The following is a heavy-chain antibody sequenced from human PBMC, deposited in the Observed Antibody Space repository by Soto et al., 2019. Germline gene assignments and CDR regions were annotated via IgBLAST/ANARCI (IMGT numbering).Heavy chain of an antibody. V-gene: IGHV3-21*01. CDR3: ARDCRGCSWYPGMDG. D-gene: IGHD2-15*01. CDR2: ISSSGYI. CDR1: GFNFNSYT. Sequence: EVQLVESGGGLVKPGGSLRLSCAASGFNFNSYTINWVRQAPGKRLEWLSSISSSGYIFSTDSVRGRFSISRDNAKNSGYLQKYSVRAEDTAVYFCARDCRGCSWYPGMDGWGQGTTVTFSS. J-gene: IGHJ6*02.